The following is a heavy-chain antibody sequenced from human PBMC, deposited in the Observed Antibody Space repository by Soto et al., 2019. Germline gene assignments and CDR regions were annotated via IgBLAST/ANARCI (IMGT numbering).Heavy chain of an antibody. V-gene: IGHV4-34*01. J-gene: IGHJ6*02. CDR1: GGSFSGYY. CDR2: INHSGST. CDR3: ARGGDSSSWTYYYYYGMDV. Sequence: KTSETLSLTCAVYGGSFSGYYWRWIRQPPGTGLEWIGDINHSGSTNYNPSLKSRVTISVDTSKNQFSLKLSSVTAADTAVYCCARGGDSSSWTYYYYYGMDVWGQGTTVTVSS. D-gene: IGHD6-13*01.